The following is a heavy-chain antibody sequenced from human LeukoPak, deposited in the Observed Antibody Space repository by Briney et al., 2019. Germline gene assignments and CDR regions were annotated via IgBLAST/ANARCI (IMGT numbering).Heavy chain of an antibody. V-gene: IGHV1-24*01. D-gene: IGHD2-15*01. Sequence: GASVKVSCKVSGYTLTELSMHWVRQAPGKGLEWMGGFHPEDGETIYAQKFQGRVTMTEDTSTDTAYMELSSLRSEDTAVYYCATDFVVAAGDWLDPWGQGTLVTVSS. CDR1: GYTLTELS. CDR2: FHPEDGET. J-gene: IGHJ5*02. CDR3: ATDFVVAAGDWLDP.